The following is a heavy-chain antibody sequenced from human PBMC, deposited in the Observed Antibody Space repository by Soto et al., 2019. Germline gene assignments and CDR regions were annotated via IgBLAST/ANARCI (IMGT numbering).Heavy chain of an antibody. J-gene: IGHJ1*01. CDR3: VKDESINWYSGHFRH. CDR2: INWNSGSI. D-gene: IGHD6-13*01. CDR1: GFTFTRYS. V-gene: IGHV3-9*01. Sequence: GGSLSLSCAASGFTFTRYSMNWVRQVPGKGLERVSGINWNSGSIGYGDSVKGRFAISRDNAKNSLHLQMNSLSAEDTAFYYCVKDESINWYSGHFRHWGQGTLVTVSS.